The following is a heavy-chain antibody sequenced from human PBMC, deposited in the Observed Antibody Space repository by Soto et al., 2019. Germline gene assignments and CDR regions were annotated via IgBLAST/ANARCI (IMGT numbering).Heavy chain of an antibody. Sequence: QVQLVQSGAELKKPGASVKVSCKTSGYTFTNYDINWVRQATGQGLEWMGWTNPKSGYTGSAQKFQGRVTMTRDSSISTAYIELHSLTSEDTAVYYCARTAGDLDYWGQGTLITVSS. V-gene: IGHV1-8*01. CDR1: GYTFTNYD. D-gene: IGHD4-17*01. CDR3: ARTAGDLDY. CDR2: TNPKSGYT. J-gene: IGHJ4*02.